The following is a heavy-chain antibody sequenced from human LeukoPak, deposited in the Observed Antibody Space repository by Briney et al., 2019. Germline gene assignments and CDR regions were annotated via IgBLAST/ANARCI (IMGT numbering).Heavy chain of an antibody. CDR1: GFTFSSYA. V-gene: IGHV3-23*01. J-gene: IGHJ4*01. D-gene: IGHD2-8*01. CDR3: AKDFGNCINGVCYGTPFDY. Sequence: PGGSPRLSCAASGFTFSSYAMSWVRQAPGKGLEWVSGISGSGGSTYYADSVKGRFAISRDNSKNTVYLQMSSLRAEDTAVYYCAKDFGNCINGVCYGTPFDYWGHGTLVTVSS. CDR2: ISGSGGST.